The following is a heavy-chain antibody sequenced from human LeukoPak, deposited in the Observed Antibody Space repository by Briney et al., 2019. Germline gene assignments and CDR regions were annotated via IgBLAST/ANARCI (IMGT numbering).Heavy chain of an antibody. V-gene: IGHV3-53*01. CDR3: ARVLSGYSGTTRGYYYYYMDV. CDR2: IYSGGDT. Sequence: GGSLRLSCAASGFSVSNNYMSWVRQAPGKGLEWVSFIYSGGDTKYADSVRGRFTISRDNSKNTLFLQMNSLRAEDTAVYYCARVLSGYSGTTRGYYYYYMDVWGKGTTVTVSS. D-gene: IGHD5-12*01. CDR1: GFSVSNNY. J-gene: IGHJ6*03.